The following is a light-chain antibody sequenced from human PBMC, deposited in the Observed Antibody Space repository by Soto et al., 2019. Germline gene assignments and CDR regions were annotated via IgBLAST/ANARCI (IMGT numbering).Light chain of an antibody. J-gene: IGKJ2*01. CDR3: QQFGSSIPHT. CDR1: QVIGSRY. Sequence: EIVMTQSPGTLSLSPGERATISCRASQVIGSRYLAWYHQKSGQAPRLLIYGASSRVTGIPDMFRGSGSGTDFTLTIRRLEPEDFGVYYCQQFGSSIPHTFGQGNKLEIK. V-gene: IGKV3-20*01. CDR2: GAS.